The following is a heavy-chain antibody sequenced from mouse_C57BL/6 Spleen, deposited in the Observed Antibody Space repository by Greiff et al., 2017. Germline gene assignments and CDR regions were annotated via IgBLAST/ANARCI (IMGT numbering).Heavy chain of an antibody. V-gene: IGHV1-54*01. J-gene: IGHJ2*01. D-gene: IGHD2-3*01. CDR3: ARSMMVTDY. Sequence: QVQLQQSGAELVRPGTSVKVSCKASGYAFTDYLIEWVKQRPGQGLEWIGVINPGSGGTKYNEKFKGKATLTADKSSSTAYMQLSSLTSEDSAVYFCARSMMVTDYWGQGTTLTVSS. CDR2: INPGSGGT. CDR1: GYAFTDYL.